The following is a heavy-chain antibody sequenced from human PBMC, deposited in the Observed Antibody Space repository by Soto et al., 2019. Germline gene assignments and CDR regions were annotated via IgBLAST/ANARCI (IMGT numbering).Heavy chain of an antibody. J-gene: IGHJ4*02. CDR1: GYTFTSYA. CDR3: ARARTLWFGELSIPLGY. V-gene: IGHV1-3*01. CDR2: INAGNGNT. D-gene: IGHD3-10*01. Sequence: ASVKVSCKASGYTFTSYAMHWVRQAPGQRLEWMGWINAGNGNTKYSQKFQGRVTITRDTSASTAYMELSSLRSEDTAVYYCARARTLWFGELSIPLGYWGQGTLFTVSS.